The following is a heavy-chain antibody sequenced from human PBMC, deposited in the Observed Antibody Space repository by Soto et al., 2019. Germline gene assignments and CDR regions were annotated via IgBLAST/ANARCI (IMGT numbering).Heavy chain of an antibody. J-gene: IGHJ4*02. CDR3: VRPGPRHYYGPDH. Sequence: EVQLLESGGGLVQPEGSLTLSCAASGFTFNDFGMSWVRQGPGKGLEWVSSISDTGGRTFYAGSVKGRFAIPRDNPQNTLYPQQNRLRVGSTPTKCCVRPGPRHYYGPDHRGQGALVTVSS. V-gene: IGHV3-23*01. D-gene: IGHD3-16*01. CDR1: GFTFNDFG. CDR2: ISDTGGRT.